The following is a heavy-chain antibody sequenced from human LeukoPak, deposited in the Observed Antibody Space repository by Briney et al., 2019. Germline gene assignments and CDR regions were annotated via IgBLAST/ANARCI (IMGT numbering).Heavy chain of an antibody. CDR2: IYSGGST. CDR1: GFTVSSNY. D-gene: IGHD5-18*01. V-gene: IGHV3-53*01. Sequence: GGSLRLSXAASGFTVSSNYMSWVRQAPGKGLEWVSVIYSGGSTYYADSVKGRFTISRDNSKNTLYLQMNSLRAEDTAVYYCAREGPAMVRWYFDLWGRGTLVTVSS. CDR3: AREGPAMVRWYFDL. J-gene: IGHJ2*01.